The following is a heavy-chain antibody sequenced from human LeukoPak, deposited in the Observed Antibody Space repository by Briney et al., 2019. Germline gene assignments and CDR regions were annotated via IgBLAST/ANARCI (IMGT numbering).Heavy chain of an antibody. V-gene: IGHV1-8*01. CDR2: MNPNSGNT. Sequence: GASVKVSCKASGYTFTNDDISWVRQATGQGLEWIGKMNPNSGNTGYAQKFQGRVTMTRSTSVSTVYMELNSLTSEDTAVHFCARSASGTGYTAWGQGTLVTVSS. CDR1: GYTFTNDD. J-gene: IGHJ4*02. CDR3: ARSASGTGYTA. D-gene: IGHD3-9*01.